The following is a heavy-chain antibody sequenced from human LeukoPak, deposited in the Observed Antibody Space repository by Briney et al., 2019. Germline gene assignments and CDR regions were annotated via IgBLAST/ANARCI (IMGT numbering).Heavy chain of an antibody. CDR3: ARPFQDYDKGTFFYFFDF. J-gene: IGHJ4*02. Sequence: SETLSLTCSVSGASVTMGSYYWAWIRQPPGKGLEWIGTFHFSGSTYYNPSLKSRVAISVDTSKNSVSLMLRSVTAADTAVYFCARPFQDYDKGTFFYFFDFWGQGILVTVSS. CDR1: GASVTMGSYY. V-gene: IGHV4-39*01. D-gene: IGHD3-22*01. CDR2: FHFSGST.